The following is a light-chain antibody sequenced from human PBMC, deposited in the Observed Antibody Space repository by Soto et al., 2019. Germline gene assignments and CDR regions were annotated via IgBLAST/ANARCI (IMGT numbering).Light chain of an antibody. CDR3: QQSYSLPYT. J-gene: IGKJ2*01. CDR1: QYISSY. CDR2: AVS. V-gene: IGKV1-39*01. Sequence: DVQMTQSPSSLSASVADRVTVTCRASQYISSYLSWYQQKPGKAPKLLIYAVSSLQGGVPSRFSGSGSATDFILTISSLQPEDFATYYCQQSYSLPYTFGQGTKVDIK.